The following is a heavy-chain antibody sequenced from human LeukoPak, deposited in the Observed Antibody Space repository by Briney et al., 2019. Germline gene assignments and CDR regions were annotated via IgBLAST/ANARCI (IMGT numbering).Heavy chain of an antibody. CDR2: INHSGST. D-gene: IGHD6-13*01. CDR3: AGYSTYSSSWDQTARWFDP. CDR1: GGSFSGYY. J-gene: IGHJ5*02. Sequence: SETLSLTCAVYGGSFSGYYWSWIRQPPGKGLEWIGEINHSGSTNYNPSLKSRVTISVDTSKNQFSLKLSSVTAADTAVYYCAGYSTYSSSWDQTARWFDPWGQGTLVTVS. V-gene: IGHV4-34*01.